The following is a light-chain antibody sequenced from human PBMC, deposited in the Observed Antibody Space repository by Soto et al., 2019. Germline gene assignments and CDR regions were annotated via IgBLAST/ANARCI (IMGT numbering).Light chain of an antibody. J-gene: IGKJ4*02. CDR2: DAS. Sequence: EIVLTQSPATLSLSPGERATLSCRASQSVSSYLAWYQQKPGQAPRLLIYDASNRATGIPARFSGSGSGTDFTLTISRLEPEDFAVYYCHQSSTWPWFGGGTKVEIK. CDR3: HQSSTWPW. CDR1: QSVSSY. V-gene: IGKV3-11*01.